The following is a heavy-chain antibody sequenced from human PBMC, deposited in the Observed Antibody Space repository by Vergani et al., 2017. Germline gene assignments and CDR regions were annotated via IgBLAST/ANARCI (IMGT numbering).Heavy chain of an antibody. CDR2: ISYDGTQK. V-gene: IGHV3-30*03. D-gene: IGHD1-1*01. CDR1: GFTSSYYG. CDR3: ATKSCGTPGCQIGYFRE. J-gene: IGHJ1*01. Sequence: QVHLVESGGGVVQPGRSLRLSCVVSGFTSSYYGMHWVRQAPGKGLEWVAVISYDGTQKYYADSVKGRFTISRDNSKSTLYQQMNSLRTEDTAVYYCATKSCGTPGCQIGYFREWVQGTLVTVSS.